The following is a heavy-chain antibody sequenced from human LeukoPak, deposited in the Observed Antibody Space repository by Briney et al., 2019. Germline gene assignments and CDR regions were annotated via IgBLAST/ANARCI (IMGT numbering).Heavy chain of an antibody. CDR3: AREGGVRGYSDYYYMDV. CDR2: INTNTGNP. V-gene: IGHV7-4-1*02. CDR1: GGTFSSYA. J-gene: IGHJ6*03. Sequence: EASVKVSCKASGGTFSSYAISWVRQAPGQGLEWMGWINTNTGNPTYAQGFTGRFVFSLDTSVSTAYLQISSLKAEDTAVYYCAREGGVRGYSDYYYMDVWGKGTTVTVSS. D-gene: IGHD5-18*01.